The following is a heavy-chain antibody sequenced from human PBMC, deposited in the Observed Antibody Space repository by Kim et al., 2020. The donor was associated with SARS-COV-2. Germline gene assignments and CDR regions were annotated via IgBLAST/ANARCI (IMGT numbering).Heavy chain of an antibody. Sequence: SQTLSLTCVISGDSVSSYSSAWNWIRQSPSRGLEWLGRTYFRSTWIRDYAVSVKSRITINPDTSKNQFALQLDSVTPEDTAVYYCARNYDPSFDYLGQGTLVTVSS. CDR3: ARNYDPSFDY. D-gene: IGHD1-7*01. CDR1: GDSVSSYSSA. CDR2: TYFRSTWIR. V-gene: IGHV6-1*01. J-gene: IGHJ4*02.